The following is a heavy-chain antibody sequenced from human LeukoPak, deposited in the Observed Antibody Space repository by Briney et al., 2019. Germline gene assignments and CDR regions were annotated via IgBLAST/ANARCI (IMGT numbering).Heavy chain of an antibody. CDR2: INGDGRST. J-gene: IGHJ4*02. V-gene: IGHV3-74*01. D-gene: IGHD3-9*01. Sequence: GGSLRLSCAASGFTLSDYWMHWVRQVPGEGPVWVSRINGDGRSTTYADSVKGRFTISRDNAKNTIFLQMTSLRDEDTAVYYCTRGGLTGQMAAFDYWGRGTLVTVSS. CDR3: TRGGLTGQMAAFDY. CDR1: GFTLSDYW.